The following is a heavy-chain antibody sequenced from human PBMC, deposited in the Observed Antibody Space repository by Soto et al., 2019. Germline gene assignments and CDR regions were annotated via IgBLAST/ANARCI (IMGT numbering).Heavy chain of an antibody. CDR2: INPSGGST. CDR1: GYTFTSYY. Sequence: GASVKVSCKASGYTFTSYYMHWVRQAPGQGLEWMGIINPSGGSTSYAQKFQGRVTMTRDTSTSTVYMELSSLRSEDTAVYYCARDGVVVPAASPLLLTLYNWFDPRGQGTLVTVSS. D-gene: IGHD2-2*01. CDR3: ARDGVVVPAASPLLLTLYNWFDP. V-gene: IGHV1-46*01. J-gene: IGHJ5*02.